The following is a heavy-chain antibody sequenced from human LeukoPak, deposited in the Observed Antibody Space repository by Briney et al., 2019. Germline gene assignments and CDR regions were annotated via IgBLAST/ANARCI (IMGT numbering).Heavy chain of an antibody. CDR2: IYYSGST. CDR1: GGSISSYY. Sequence: PSETLSLTCTVSGGSISSYYWSWIRQPPGKGLEWIGYIYYSGSTNYNPSLKSRVTISVDTSKNQFSLKLSSVTAADTAVYYCARDVGYYYDSSGLGAFDIWGQGTMVTVSS. V-gene: IGHV4-59*12. CDR3: ARDVGYYYDSSGLGAFDI. J-gene: IGHJ3*02. D-gene: IGHD3-22*01.